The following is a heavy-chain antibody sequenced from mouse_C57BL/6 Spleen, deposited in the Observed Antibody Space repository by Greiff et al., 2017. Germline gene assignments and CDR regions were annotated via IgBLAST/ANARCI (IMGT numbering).Heavy chain of an antibody. Sequence: QVQLQQSGPGLVQPSQSLSITCTVSGFSLTSYGVHWVRQSPGKGLEWLGVIWSGGSTDYNAAFISRLSISKDNSKSQVFFKMNSLQADDTAIYYCARNAGGHYYGSSPYYFDYWGQGTTLTVSS. CDR3: ARNAGGHYYGSSPYYFDY. CDR1: GFSLTSYG. CDR2: IWSGGST. D-gene: IGHD1-1*01. V-gene: IGHV2-2*01. J-gene: IGHJ2*01.